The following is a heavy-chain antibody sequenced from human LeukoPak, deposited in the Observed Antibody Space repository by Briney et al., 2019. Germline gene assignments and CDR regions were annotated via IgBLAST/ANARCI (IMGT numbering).Heavy chain of an antibody. D-gene: IGHD6-13*01. Sequence: SETLSLTCTVSGYSISSGYYWGWIRQPPGKGLEWIGSIYHSGSTYYNPSLKSRVTISVDTSKNQFSLKLSSVTAADTAVYYCARTFIAAAGTLFDYWGQGALVTVSS. CDR3: ARTFIAAAGTLFDY. CDR2: IYHSGST. J-gene: IGHJ4*02. CDR1: GYSISSGYY. V-gene: IGHV4-38-2*02.